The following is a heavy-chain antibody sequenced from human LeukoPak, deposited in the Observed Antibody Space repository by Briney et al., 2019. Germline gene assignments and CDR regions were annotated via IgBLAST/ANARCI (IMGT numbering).Heavy chain of an antibody. CDR1: GYSISSGYY. D-gene: IGHD6-13*01. CDR3: ARSSSWFDAFDI. J-gene: IGHJ3*02. Sequence: SETLSLTCTVSGYSISSGYYWGWIRQPPGKGLEWIGSIYHSGSTYYNPSLKSRVTISVDTSKNQFSLKLSSVTAADTAVYYCARSSSWFDAFDIWGQGTMVTVSS. CDR2: IYHSGST. V-gene: IGHV4-38-2*02.